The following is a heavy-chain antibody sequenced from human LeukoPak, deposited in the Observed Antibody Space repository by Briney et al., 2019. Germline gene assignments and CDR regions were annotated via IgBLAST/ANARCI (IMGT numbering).Heavy chain of an antibody. J-gene: IGHJ5*02. D-gene: IGHD3-22*01. CDR1: GASIRDHY. V-gene: IGHV4-59*11. Sequence: SETLSLTCTVSGASIRDHYWAWIRQPPGRGLEGIGDIYYTGSAKYNPSVKSPVTISVYTSKSQFSLKVSSVTAAHTAIYYCARVEGNYYDSSGYYVAWFDPWSQGSVVTVSS. CDR2: IYYTGSA. CDR3: ARVEGNYYDSSGYYVAWFDP.